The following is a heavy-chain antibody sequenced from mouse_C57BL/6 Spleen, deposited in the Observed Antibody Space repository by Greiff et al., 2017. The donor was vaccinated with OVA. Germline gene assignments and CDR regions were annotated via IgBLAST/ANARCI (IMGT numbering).Heavy chain of an antibody. J-gene: IGHJ1*03. Sequence: VKLMESGPGLVAPSQSLSITCTVSGFSLTSYAISWVRQPPGKGLEWLGVIWTGGGTNYNSALKSRLSISKDNSTSQVFLKMNSLQTDDTARYYCAKITTVVATDWYFDVWGTGTTVTVSS. V-gene: IGHV2-9-1*01. CDR2: IWTGGGT. CDR1: GFSLTSYA. D-gene: IGHD1-1*01. CDR3: AKITTVVATDWYFDV.